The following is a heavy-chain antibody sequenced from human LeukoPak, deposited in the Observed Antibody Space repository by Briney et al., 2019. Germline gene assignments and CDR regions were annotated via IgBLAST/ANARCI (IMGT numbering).Heavy chain of an antibody. D-gene: IGHD6-13*01. J-gene: IGHJ1*01. CDR3: ANGYHYTSNLYVHFQH. CDR2: ISYDGSNK. CDR1: GFTFSSYG. V-gene: IGHV3-30*18. Sequence: GGSLRLSCAASGFTFSSYGMHWVRQAPGKGLEWVAVISYDGSNKYYADSVKGRFTISRDNSKNTLYLQMNSLRAEDTAVYYCANGYHYTSNLYVHFQHWGQGTLATVSS.